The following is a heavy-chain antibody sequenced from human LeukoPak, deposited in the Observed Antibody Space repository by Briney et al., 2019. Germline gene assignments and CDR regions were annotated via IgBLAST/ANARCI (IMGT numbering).Heavy chain of an antibody. D-gene: IGHD6-13*01. CDR2: INWNGGST. Sequence: GRSLRLSCAASGFTFSSYGMHWVRQAPGKGLEWVSGINWNGGSTGYADSVKGRFTISRDNAKNSLYLQMNSLRAEDTALYYCARTAAGTHYCYGMDVWGQGTTVTVSS. J-gene: IGHJ6*02. CDR1: GFTFSSYG. CDR3: ARTAAGTHYCYGMDV. V-gene: IGHV3-20*04.